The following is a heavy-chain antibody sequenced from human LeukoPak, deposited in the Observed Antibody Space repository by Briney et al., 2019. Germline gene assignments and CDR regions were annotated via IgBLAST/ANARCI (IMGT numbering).Heavy chain of an antibody. V-gene: IGHV3-66*01. D-gene: IGHD6-19*01. CDR2: IYSGGST. Sequence: GGSLRLSCASSGFTVSSNYMSWVRQAPGKGLEWVSVIYSGGSTYYADSVKGRFTISRDNSKNTLYLQMNSLRAEDTAVYYCARVAPGYTGYSSAWYTDYWGQGTLVSVSS. CDR3: ARVAPGYTGYSSAWYTDY. J-gene: IGHJ4*02. CDR1: GFTVSSNY.